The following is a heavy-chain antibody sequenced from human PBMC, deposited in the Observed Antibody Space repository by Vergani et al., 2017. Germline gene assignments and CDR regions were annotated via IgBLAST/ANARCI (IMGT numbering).Heavy chain of an antibody. CDR3: ARGVFCIAAAVKCWFDP. CDR2: ISSNGDRI. Sequence: EVQLVESGGGLVQPGRSLRLSCEASGFTFDDYAMHWVRQAPGQGLEWVSRISSNGDRIDYADSVKGRFSISRDNVKNCLYVHMHSLRSEDTAVYYCARGVFCIAAAVKCWFDPWGQGTLVTVSS. D-gene: IGHD6-13*01. CDR1: GFTFDDYA. V-gene: IGHV3-9*01. J-gene: IGHJ5*02.